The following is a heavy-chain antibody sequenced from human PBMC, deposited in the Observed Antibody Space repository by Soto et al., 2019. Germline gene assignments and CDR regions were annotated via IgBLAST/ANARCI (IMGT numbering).Heavy chain of an antibody. Sequence: EVQLVQSGAEVKKPGESLKISCKGSGYSFTSYWIGWVRQMPGKGLEWMGIIYPGDSDTRYSPSFQGEVTIPADKSISTAYLQWRSLKASDTAMYYCARLGRYQLLDLADAFDIWGQGTMVTVSS. V-gene: IGHV5-51*03. D-gene: IGHD2-2*01. J-gene: IGHJ3*02. CDR3: ARLGRYQLLDLADAFDI. CDR2: IYPGDSDT. CDR1: GYSFTSYW.